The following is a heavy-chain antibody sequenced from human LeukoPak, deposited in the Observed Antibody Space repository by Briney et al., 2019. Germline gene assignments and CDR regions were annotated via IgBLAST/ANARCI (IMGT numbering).Heavy chain of an antibody. Sequence: ASVKVSCKASGYTFTGYYMHWVRQAPGQGLEWMGWINPNSGCTNYAQKFQGRVTMNRDTSISTAYMELSRLRSDDTAVYYCASTHRGYYDILTGLVSRYYYMDVWGKGTTVTVSS. V-gene: IGHV1-2*02. CDR1: GYTFTGYY. CDR3: ASTHRGYYDILTGLVSRYYYMDV. J-gene: IGHJ6*03. D-gene: IGHD3-9*01. CDR2: INPNSGCT.